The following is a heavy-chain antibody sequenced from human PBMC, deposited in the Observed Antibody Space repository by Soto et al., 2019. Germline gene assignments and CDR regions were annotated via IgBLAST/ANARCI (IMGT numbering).Heavy chain of an antibody. Sequence: GGSLRLSCAASGFAFSSYGMHWVRQAPGKGLEWVAVISYDGSNKYYADSVKGRFTISRDNSKNTLYLQMNSLRAEDTAVYYCEKDRRIRFFMDVWGQGTTVTVSS. CDR3: EKDRRIRFFMDV. J-gene: IGHJ6*02. V-gene: IGHV3-30*18. CDR1: GFAFSSYG. CDR2: ISYDGSNK. D-gene: IGHD3-3*01.